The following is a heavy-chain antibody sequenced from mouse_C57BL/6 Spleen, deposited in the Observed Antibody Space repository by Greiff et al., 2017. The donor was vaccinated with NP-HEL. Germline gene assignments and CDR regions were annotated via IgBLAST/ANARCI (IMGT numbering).Heavy chain of an antibody. Sequence: DVMLVESGGGLVKPGGSLKLSCAVSGFTFSDYGMYWVRQAPKKGLEWVAYISSGSSTIYYADTVKGRFTISRDNAKNTLFLQMTSLRSEDTAMYYCARRGIYYGNYEAMDYWGQGTSVTVAS. CDR1: GFTFSDYG. V-gene: IGHV5-17*01. CDR3: ARRGIYYGNYEAMDY. CDR2: ISSGSSTI. J-gene: IGHJ4*01. D-gene: IGHD2-1*01.